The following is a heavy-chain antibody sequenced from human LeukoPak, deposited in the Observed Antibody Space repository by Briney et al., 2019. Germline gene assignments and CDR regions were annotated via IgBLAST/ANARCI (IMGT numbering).Heavy chain of an antibody. CDR3: ARDTGYNWNSFDAFDI. CDR2: IYYSGST. V-gene: IGHV4-61*01. CDR1: AGSISGSHYY. J-gene: IGHJ3*02. Sequence: SETLSLSCTVSAGSISGSHYYWGWIRQSPGKGLEWIGYIYYSGSTNYNPSLKSRVTISVDTSKNQFSLKLSSVTAADTAVYYCARDTGYNWNSFDAFDIWGQGTMVTVSS. D-gene: IGHD1-7*01.